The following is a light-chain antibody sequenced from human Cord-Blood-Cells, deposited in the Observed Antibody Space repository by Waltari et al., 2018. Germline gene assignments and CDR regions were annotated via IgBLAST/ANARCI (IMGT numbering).Light chain of an antibody. CDR3: QPRWT. Sequence: EIVLTQSPATLSLSPGERATLSCRATQSVSSDLAWYQQKPGQAPRLLIYDSSNRDTGSPARSSSSWSVKDFTLNISSLEPEDFAVYSYQPRWTFGQGTKVEIK. J-gene: IGKJ1*01. CDR2: DSS. CDR1: QSVSSD. V-gene: IGKV3-11*01.